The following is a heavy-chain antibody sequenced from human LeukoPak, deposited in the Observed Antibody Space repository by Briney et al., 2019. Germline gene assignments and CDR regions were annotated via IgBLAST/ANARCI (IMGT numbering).Heavy chain of an antibody. CDR3: ATGPRVVVVAATPFDY. CDR1: GYTLTELS. V-gene: IGHV1-24*01. Sequence: GASVKVSCKVSGYTLTELSMHWVRQAPGKGLEWMGGFDPEDGETIYAQKFQGRVTMTEDTSTDTAYMELSSLRSEDTAVYYCATGPRVVVVAATPFDYWGQGTLATVSS. J-gene: IGHJ4*02. D-gene: IGHD2-15*01. CDR2: FDPEDGET.